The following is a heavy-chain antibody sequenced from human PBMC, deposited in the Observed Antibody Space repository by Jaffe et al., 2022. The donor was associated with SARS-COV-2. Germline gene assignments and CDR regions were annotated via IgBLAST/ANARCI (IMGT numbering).Heavy chain of an antibody. Sequence: QVQLQQWGAGLLKPSETLSLTCAVYGGSFSGYYWSWIRQPPGKGLEWIGEINHSGSTNYNPSLKSRVTISVDTSKNQFSLKLSSVTAADTAVYYCARGPYGGNSFDYWGQGTLVTVSS. D-gene: IGHD2-15*01. V-gene: IGHV4-34*01. J-gene: IGHJ4*02. CDR1: GGSFSGYY. CDR3: ARGPYGGNSFDY. CDR2: INHSGST.